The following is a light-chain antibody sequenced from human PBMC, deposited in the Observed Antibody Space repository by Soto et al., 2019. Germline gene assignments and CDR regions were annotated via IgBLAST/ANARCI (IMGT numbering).Light chain of an antibody. J-gene: IGLJ2*01. CDR2: DDT. CDR1: NIGTKS. Sequence: SYELTQPPSVPVAPGQTATITCGGNNIGTKSVHWYQQKPGQAPVLVVYDDTDRPSGIPERFSGSNSGNTATLTISGVEAGDAADYYCQVWDSTSAHALFGGGTKLTVL. V-gene: IGLV3-21*02. CDR3: QVWDSTSAHAL.